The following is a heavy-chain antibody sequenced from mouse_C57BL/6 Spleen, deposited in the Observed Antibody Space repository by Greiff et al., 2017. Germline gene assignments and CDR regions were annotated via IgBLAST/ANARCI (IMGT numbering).Heavy chain of an antibody. Sequence: EVQLLESGPELVKPGASVKISCKASGYSFTGYYMNWVKQSPEKSLEWIGEINPSTGGTTYNQKFKAKATLTVDKSSSTAYMQLKSLTSEDSSVYYCCRRGDCYWYFDVWGTGTTVTVSS. D-gene: IGHD2-1*01. CDR1: GYSFTGYY. J-gene: IGHJ1*03. CDR2: INPSTGGT. V-gene: IGHV1-42*01. CDR3: CRRGDCYWYFDV.